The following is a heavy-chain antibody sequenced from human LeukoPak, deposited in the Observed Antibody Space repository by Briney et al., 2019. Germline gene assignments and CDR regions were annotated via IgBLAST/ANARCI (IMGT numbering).Heavy chain of an antibody. CDR2: ITSSSSYI. V-gene: IGHV3-21*04. Sequence: KTGGSLRLSCAASGFTFSSYNMNWVRQAPGKGPEWVSSITSSSSYIFYADSVKGRFTISRDDARNSLYLQMNSLRPDDTALYYCSTDPRLLMYWGHGTLVTVSS. J-gene: IGHJ4*01. D-gene: IGHD2-8*01. CDR1: GFTFSSYN. CDR3: STDPRLLMY.